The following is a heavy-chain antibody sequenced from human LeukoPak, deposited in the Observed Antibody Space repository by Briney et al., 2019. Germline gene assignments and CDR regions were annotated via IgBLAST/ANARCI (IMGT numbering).Heavy chain of an antibody. J-gene: IGHJ4*02. CDR2: IYPGDSDT. D-gene: IGHD3-10*01. CDR1: GYSFTNYW. CDR3: ARQYSGTYYRSFDY. V-gene: IGHV5-51*01. Sequence: GESLKLSCTGSGYSFTNYWIGWVRQMPGKGLEWLGVIYPGDSDTRYSPSFQGQVTISADKSISTAYLQWSSLKASDTATYYCARQYSGTYYRSFDYWGQGTLVTVSS.